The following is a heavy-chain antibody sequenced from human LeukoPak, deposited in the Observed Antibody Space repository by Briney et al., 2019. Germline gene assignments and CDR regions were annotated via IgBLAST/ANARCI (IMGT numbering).Heavy chain of an antibody. CDR2: IAYDGDTK. CDR1: RFVFTNYY. CDR3: ARAGTYDGYKVLDS. D-gene: IGHD5-24*01. V-gene: IGHV3-11*01. Sequence: MPGGSLRLSCEASRFVFTNYYMSWVRQAPGKGLDWIATIAYDGDTKYYADSAGGRFTISRDNAKNSLSLQMNSLRAEDTAVYFCARAGTYDGYKVLDSWGQGTLVTVSS. J-gene: IGHJ5*01.